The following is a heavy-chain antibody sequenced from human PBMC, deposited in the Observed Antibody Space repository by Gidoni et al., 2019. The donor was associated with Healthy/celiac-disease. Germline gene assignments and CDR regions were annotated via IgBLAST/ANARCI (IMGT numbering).Heavy chain of an antibody. D-gene: IGHD5-18*01. CDR3: ARAHGYSYGYYLDY. CDR1: GGSISSYY. J-gene: IGHJ4*02. V-gene: IGHV4-59*01. CDR2: IYYSGST. Sequence: QVQLQESGPGLVKPSETLSLTCTVSGGSISSYYWSWIRQPPGKGLEWIGYIYYSGSTNYNPPLKSRVTISVDTSKNQFSLKLSSVTAADTAVYYCARAHGYSYGYYLDYWGQGTLVTVSS.